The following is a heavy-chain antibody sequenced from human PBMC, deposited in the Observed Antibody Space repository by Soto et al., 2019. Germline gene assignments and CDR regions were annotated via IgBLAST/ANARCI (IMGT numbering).Heavy chain of an antibody. CDR2: IKSKTDGGTT. V-gene: IGHV3-15*07. J-gene: IGHJ6*02. D-gene: IGHD3-3*01. CDR1: GFTFSNAW. Sequence: GGSLRLSCAASGFTFSNAWMNWVRQAPGKGLEWVGRIKSKTDGGTTDYAAPVKGRFTISRDDSKNTLYLQMNSLKTEDTAVYYCIHWSGYWPYYYYGMDVWGQGTTVTVSS. CDR3: IHWSGYWPYYYYGMDV.